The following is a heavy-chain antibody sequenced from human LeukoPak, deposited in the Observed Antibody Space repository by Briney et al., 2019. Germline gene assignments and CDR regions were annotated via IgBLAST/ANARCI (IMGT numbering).Heavy chain of an antibody. CDR2: INTDGGST. V-gene: IGHV3-74*01. CDR1: GFTFSSYW. J-gene: IGHJ1*01. CDR3: YGANAAN. D-gene: IGHD4-23*01. Sequence: PGGSLRLSCAASGFTFSSYWMYWVRQAPGKGLVWVSLINTDGGSTNYAESVKGRFTISRDNAKNTVYLQMNSLGAEDTAMYYCYGANAANWGQGTLVTVSS.